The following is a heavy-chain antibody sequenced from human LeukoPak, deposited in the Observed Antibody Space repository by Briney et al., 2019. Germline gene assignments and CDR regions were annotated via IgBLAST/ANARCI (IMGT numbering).Heavy chain of an antibody. CDR2: ISGSGGST. D-gene: IGHD1-26*01. CDR3: ASDPPWENDAFDI. CDR1: GFTFSSYA. J-gene: IGHJ3*02. V-gene: IGHV3-23*01. Sequence: GGSLRLSCAASGFTFSSYAMSWVRQAPGKGLEWVSAISGSGGSTYYADSVKGRFTISRDNAKNSLSLQMNSLRAEDTAMYYCASDPPWENDAFDIWGHGTMVTVSS.